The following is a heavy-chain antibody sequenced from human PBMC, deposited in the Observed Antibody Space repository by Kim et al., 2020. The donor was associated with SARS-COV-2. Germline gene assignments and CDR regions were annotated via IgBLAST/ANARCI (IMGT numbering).Heavy chain of an antibody. CDR2: IYYSGST. D-gene: IGHD3-22*01. V-gene: IGHV4-31*03. Sequence: SETLSLTCTVSGGSISSGVYYWSWIRQHPGKGLEWIGYIYYSGSTYYNPSLKSRVTISVDTSKNQFSLKLSSVTAADTAVYYCARDLMYYYDSSGYQDAFDIWGQGTMVTVSS. CDR1: GGSISSGVYY. J-gene: IGHJ3*02. CDR3: ARDLMYYYDSSGYQDAFDI.